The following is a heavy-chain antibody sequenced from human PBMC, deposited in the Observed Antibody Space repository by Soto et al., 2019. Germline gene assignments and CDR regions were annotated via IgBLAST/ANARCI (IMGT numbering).Heavy chain of an antibody. CDR2: ISGSGGST. CDR1: GFTFSSYA. V-gene: IGHV3-23*01. Sequence: GGSLRLSCAASGFTFSSYAMSWVRQAPGKGLEWVSAISGSGGSTYYADSVKGRFTISRDNSKNTLYLQMNSLRAEDTAVYYCAGGDYGDQPDWYYFDYWGQGTLVTVSS. CDR3: AGGDYGDQPDWYYFDY. D-gene: IGHD4-17*01. J-gene: IGHJ4*02.